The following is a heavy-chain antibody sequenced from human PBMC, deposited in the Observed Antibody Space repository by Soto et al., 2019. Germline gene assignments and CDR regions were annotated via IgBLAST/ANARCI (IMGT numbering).Heavy chain of an antibody. J-gene: IGHJ4*02. Sequence: QVQLVQSGAEMKKPGSSVKVSCQSSGGTFNTYAMNWVRQAPGQGPEWMGDISPMFGAANYAPKFQGRVTLAADESTGTSYMQLSILTSVDTALYFCAREVQVHTPAFVYWGQGTLVTVSS. CDR3: AREVQVHTPAFVY. D-gene: IGHD3-10*01. CDR2: ISPMFGAA. V-gene: IGHV1-69*19. CDR1: GGTFNTYA.